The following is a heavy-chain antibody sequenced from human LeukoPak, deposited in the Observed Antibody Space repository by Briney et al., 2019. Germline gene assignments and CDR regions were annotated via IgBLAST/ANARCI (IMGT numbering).Heavy chain of an antibody. Sequence: GGSLRLSCTASGFTFGDYAMNWVRQAPGKGLEWVAVISYDGSNKYYADSVKGRFTISRDNSKNTLYLQMNSLRAEDTAVYYCARDNGSGLNYWGQGTLVTVSS. D-gene: IGHD3-10*01. CDR2: ISYDGSNK. CDR3: ARDNGSGLNY. V-gene: IGHV3-30-3*01. J-gene: IGHJ4*02. CDR1: GFTFGDYA.